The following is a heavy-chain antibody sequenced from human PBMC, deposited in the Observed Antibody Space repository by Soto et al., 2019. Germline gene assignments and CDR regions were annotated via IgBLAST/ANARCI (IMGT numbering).Heavy chain of an antibody. D-gene: IGHD3-10*01. CDR1: GGSISSYY. Sequence: SETLSLTCTVPGGSISSYYWSWIRQPAGKGLEWIGRIYTSGSTNYTPPLKSRVTMSVDTSKNQFSLKLSSVTAADTAVYYCARDGSTYGSGSYYYYGMDVWGQGTTVTVSS. CDR3: ARDGSTYGSGSYYYYGMDV. J-gene: IGHJ6*02. CDR2: IYTSGST. V-gene: IGHV4-4*07.